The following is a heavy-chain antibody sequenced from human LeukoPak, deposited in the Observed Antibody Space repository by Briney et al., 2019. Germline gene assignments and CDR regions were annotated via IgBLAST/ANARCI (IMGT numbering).Heavy chain of an antibody. CDR2: IWYDGSDK. D-gene: IGHD3-10*01. J-gene: IGHJ5*02. Sequence: GGSLRLSCAASGFTFSSYNMNWVRQAPGKGLEWVAVIWYDGSDKYYADSVKGRFTISRDNSKNTLYLQMSSLRAEGTAVYYCARGSGGYYNWFDPWGQGTLVIVSS. V-gene: IGHV3-33*08. CDR1: GFTFSSYN. CDR3: ARGSGGYYNWFDP.